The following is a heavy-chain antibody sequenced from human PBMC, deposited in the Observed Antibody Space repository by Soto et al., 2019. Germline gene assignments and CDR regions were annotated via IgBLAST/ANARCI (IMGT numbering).Heavy chain of an antibody. J-gene: IGHJ4*02. Sequence: GGSLRLCCAASGFTFTSYAMSWVRQAPGKGLEWVSAISGSGGSTYYADSVKGRFTISRDNSKNTLYLQMNSLRAEDTAVYYCAKDGFDMITFGEVIVPSPFDYWGQGT. CDR1: GFTFTSYA. CDR2: ISGSGGST. CDR3: AKDGFDMITFGEVIVPSPFDY. D-gene: IGHD3-16*02. V-gene: IGHV3-23*01.